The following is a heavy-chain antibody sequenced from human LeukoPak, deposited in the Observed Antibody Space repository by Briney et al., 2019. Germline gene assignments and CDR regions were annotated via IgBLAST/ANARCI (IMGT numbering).Heavy chain of an antibody. D-gene: IGHD3-10*01. CDR3: ARDHGGNPLPIRFGEWGGQPYYYYYMDV. CDR1: GGSISSSSYY. CDR2: IYYSGST. Sequence: SETLSLTCTVSGGSISSSSYYWGWIRQPPGKGLEWIGSIYYSGSTYYNPSLKSRVTISVDTSKNQFSLRLNSVTAADTAVYYCARDHGGNPLPIRFGEWGGQPYYYYYMDVWGKGTTVTISS. J-gene: IGHJ6*03. V-gene: IGHV4-39*07.